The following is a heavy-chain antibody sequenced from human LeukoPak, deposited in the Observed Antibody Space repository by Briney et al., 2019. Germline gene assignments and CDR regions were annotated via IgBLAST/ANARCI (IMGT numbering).Heavy chain of an antibody. D-gene: IGHD2-2*02. CDR3: ARVPREGYCSSTSCYNHY. Sequence: GGSLRLSCAASGFTFSSYAMHWVRQAPGKGLEWVAVISYDGSNKYYADSVKGRFTISRDNSKNTLYLQMNSLRAEDTAVYYCARVPREGYCSSTSCYNHYWGRGTLVTVSS. CDR2: ISYDGSNK. J-gene: IGHJ4*02. V-gene: IGHV3-30-3*01. CDR1: GFTFSSYA.